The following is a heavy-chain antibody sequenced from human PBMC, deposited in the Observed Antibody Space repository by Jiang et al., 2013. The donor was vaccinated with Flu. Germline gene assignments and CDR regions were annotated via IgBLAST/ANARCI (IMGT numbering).Heavy chain of an antibody. CDR2: IDWDDDK. J-gene: IGHJ6*02. V-gene: IGHV2-70*11. CDR3: ARILSFRGCSGMDV. D-gene: IGHD2-15*01. Sequence: KPTQTLTLTCTFSGFSLSTSGMCVSWIRQPPGKALEWLARIDWDDDKYYSTSLKTRLTISKDTSKNQVVLTMTNMDPVDTATYYCARILSFRGCSGMDVWGQGTTVTVSS. CDR1: GFSLSTSGMC.